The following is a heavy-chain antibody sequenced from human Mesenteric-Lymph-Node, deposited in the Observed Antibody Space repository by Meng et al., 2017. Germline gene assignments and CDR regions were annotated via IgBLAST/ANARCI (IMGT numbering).Heavy chain of an antibody. D-gene: IGHD4-17*01. J-gene: IGHJ4*02. Sequence: GESLKISCVFSEFTFFNYEMNWVRQAPGKGLEWVSYISSSGSTIYYADSVKGRFSISRDNAKDSLYLQMNSLRAEDTALYYCARVGATVTGRRYYFDSWGQAILV. CDR2: ISSSGSTI. CDR1: EFTFFNYE. CDR3: ARVGATVTGRRYYFDS. V-gene: IGHV3-48*03.